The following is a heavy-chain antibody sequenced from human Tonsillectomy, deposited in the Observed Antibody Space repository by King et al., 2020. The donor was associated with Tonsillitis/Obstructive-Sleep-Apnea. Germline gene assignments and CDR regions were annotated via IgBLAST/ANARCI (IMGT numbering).Heavy chain of an antibody. Sequence: VQLVESGAEVKKPGASVKVSCTASGYTFTSYRITWVRQAPGQGLEWMGWITNYNGNTKYAQKFQGRVTMTTDTSTTTAYMELRSLRCDDTAVYYCAREVGPAVVDYWGQGTLVTVSS. J-gene: IGHJ4*02. CDR2: ITNYNGNT. V-gene: IGHV1-18*01. CDR3: AREVGPAVVDY. CDR1: GYTFTSYR.